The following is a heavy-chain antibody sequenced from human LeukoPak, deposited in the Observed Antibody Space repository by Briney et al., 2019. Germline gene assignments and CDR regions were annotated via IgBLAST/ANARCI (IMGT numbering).Heavy chain of an antibody. CDR3: ARDSRSFDI. J-gene: IGHJ3*02. CDR1: GVSITSYY. D-gene: IGHD3-3*01. V-gene: IGHV4-59*01. CDR2: IYYSGNT. Sequence: PSETLSLTCTVSGVSITSYYWSWIRQPPGKGLEWIGYIYYSGNTNYNPSLKSRVTILADTSKNQLSLKLNSVTAADTAVYYCARDSRSFDIWGQGTIVTVSS.